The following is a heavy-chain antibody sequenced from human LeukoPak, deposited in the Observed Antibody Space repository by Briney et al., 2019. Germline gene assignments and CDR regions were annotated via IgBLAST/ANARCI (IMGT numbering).Heavy chain of an antibody. D-gene: IGHD3-3*01. CDR3: ARGPLYYDFWSGYYGWFDP. V-gene: IGHV1-18*03. CDR2: ISAYNGNT. J-gene: IGHJ5*02. Sequence: GASVKVSCKASGYTFTSYGISWVRQAPGQGLEWMGWISAYNGNTNYAQKLQGRVTMTTDTSASTAYMELSSLRSEDMAVYYCARGPLYYDFWSGYYGWFDPWGQGTLVTVSS. CDR1: GYTFTSYG.